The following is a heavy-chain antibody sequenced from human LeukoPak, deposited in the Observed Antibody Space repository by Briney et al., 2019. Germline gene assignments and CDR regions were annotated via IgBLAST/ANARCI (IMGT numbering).Heavy chain of an antibody. Sequence: SETLSLTCTVSGGSIGSYYWSWIRQPPGKGLEWIGYIYYSGSTNYNPSLKSRVTISVDTSKNQFSLKLSSVTAADTAVYYCARGLYGSGSYPGYWGQGTLVTVSS. V-gene: IGHV4-59*01. CDR2: IYYSGST. CDR1: GGSIGSYY. J-gene: IGHJ4*02. D-gene: IGHD3-10*01. CDR3: ARGLYGSGSYPGY.